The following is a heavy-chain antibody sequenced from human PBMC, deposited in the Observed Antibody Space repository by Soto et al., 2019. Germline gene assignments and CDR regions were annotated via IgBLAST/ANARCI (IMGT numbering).Heavy chain of an antibody. D-gene: IGHD1-26*01. CDR1: GFTFSSYG. CDR2: ISYDGSNK. CDR3: ARSQYSVGSLAYFDY. Sequence: QVQLVESGGGVVQPGRSLRLSCAASGFTFSSYGMHWVRQAPGKGLEWVAVISYDGSNKYYADSVKGRFTISRDNYKNTSYLQRNSVRAEDTAMCYSARSQYSVGSLAYFDYWGQGTLVTVSS. J-gene: IGHJ4*02. V-gene: IGHV3-30*03.